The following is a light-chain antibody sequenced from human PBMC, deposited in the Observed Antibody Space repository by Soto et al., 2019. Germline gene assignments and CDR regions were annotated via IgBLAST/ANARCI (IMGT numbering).Light chain of an antibody. Sequence: IVMTQSQTTLSVSPGESATLSCRASQSVGTNLAWYQQTPGQAPRVLIHSASTRATGIPARFSGSGSDTEFALTISGLQSEDFAIYYCQQYNNWPPYSFGQGTKLENK. CDR2: SAS. CDR3: QQYNNWPPYS. V-gene: IGKV3-15*01. J-gene: IGKJ2*01. CDR1: QSVGTN.